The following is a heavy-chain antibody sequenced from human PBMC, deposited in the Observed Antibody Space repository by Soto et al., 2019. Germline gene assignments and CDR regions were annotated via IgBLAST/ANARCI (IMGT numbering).Heavy chain of an antibody. Sequence: GGSLRLSCAASGFTFSSHAMSWVRQAPGKGLEWVSAISGGGGSTYYGDSVKGRFTIYRDKSKNKLYLKMNSRRAEDTAVYYCAKSHSRSSGVIESWGQGTLVTVSS. CDR3: AKSHSRSSGVIES. V-gene: IGHV3-23*01. J-gene: IGHJ5*02. CDR1: GFTFSSHA. CDR2: ISGGGGST. D-gene: IGHD6-6*01.